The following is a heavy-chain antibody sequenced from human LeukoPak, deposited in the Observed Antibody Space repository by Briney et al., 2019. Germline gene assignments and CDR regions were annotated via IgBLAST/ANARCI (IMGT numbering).Heavy chain of an antibody. D-gene: IGHD3-22*01. V-gene: IGHV1-24*01. CDR1: GYTLTELS. Sequence: ASVKVSCKVSGYTLTELSMHWVRQAPGKGLEWMGGFDPEDGETIYAQKFQGRVTMTEDTSTDTAYMELSSLRSEDTAVYYCATDGRITMIVERGDAFDIWGQGTMVTVSS. J-gene: IGHJ3*02. CDR3: ATDGRITMIVERGDAFDI. CDR2: FDPEDGET.